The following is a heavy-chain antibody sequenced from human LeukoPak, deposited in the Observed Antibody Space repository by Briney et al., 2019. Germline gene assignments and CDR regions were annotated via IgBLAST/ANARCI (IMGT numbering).Heavy chain of an antibody. V-gene: IGHV1-69*13. D-gene: IGHD2-2*01. J-gene: IGHJ3*02. CDR3: AREGSGYCSSTSCYQSAFDI. CDR1: GYTFTSYG. Sequence: SVKVSCKASGYTFTSYGISWVRQAPGQGLEWMGGIIPIFGTANYAQKFQGRVTITADESTSTAYMELSSLRSEDTAVYYCAREGSGYCSSTSCYQSAFDIWGQGTMVTVSS. CDR2: IIPIFGTA.